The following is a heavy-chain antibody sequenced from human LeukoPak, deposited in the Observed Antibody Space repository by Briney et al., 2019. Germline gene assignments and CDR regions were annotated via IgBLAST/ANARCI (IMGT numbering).Heavy chain of an antibody. CDR2: INPGGSWT. CDR3: ARDNSVGDTAWWFDP. J-gene: IGHJ5*02. D-gene: IGHD1-26*01. Sequence: AASVKVSCKASGYTFTGYYMHWVRQAPGQGLEWMGVINPGGSWTSYAQKFQGRVTMTRDMSTSTDYMELSSLRSEDTAVYYCARDNSVGDTAWWFDPWGQGTLVTVSS. V-gene: IGHV1-46*01. CDR1: GYTFTGYY.